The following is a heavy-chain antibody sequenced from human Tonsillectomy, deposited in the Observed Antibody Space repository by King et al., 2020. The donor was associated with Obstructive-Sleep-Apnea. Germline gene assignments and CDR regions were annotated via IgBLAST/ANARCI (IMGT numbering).Heavy chain of an antibody. D-gene: IGHD3-22*01. Sequence: VQLVESGGGLVQPGGSLRLSCAASGFTFSSYNMNWVRQAPGKGLEWVSYLNYNTRTMYYADSVKGRFTISRDNSQNSLYLQMNSLRAEDTAVYDCARDREPGNYYESSGYYLRVAPLAFWGQGSLVIVSS. J-gene: IGHJ4*02. V-gene: IGHV3-48*04. CDR1: GFTFSSYN. CDR3: ARDREPGNYYESSGYYLRVAPLAF. CDR2: LNYNTRTM.